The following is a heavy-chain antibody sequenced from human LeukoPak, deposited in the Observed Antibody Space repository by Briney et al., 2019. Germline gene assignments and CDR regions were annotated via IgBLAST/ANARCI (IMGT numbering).Heavy chain of an antibody. Sequence: ASVKVSCKASGYTFTGYYMHWVRQAPGQGLEWMGWINPNNGGTDYAPKFQGRVTMTRDTSITTAYMELSRLRSVDTAVYYCATDPGASTGTWFDPWGQGTLVTVSS. J-gene: IGHJ5*02. CDR1: GYTFTGYY. V-gene: IGHV1-2*02. CDR2: INPNNGGT. D-gene: IGHD6-13*01. CDR3: ATDPGASTGTWFDP.